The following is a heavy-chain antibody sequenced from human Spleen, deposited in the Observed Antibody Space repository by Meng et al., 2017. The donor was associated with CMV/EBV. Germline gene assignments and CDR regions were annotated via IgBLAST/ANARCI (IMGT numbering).Heavy chain of an antibody. CDR3: TRDVVTLVRGVVLDYYGMDV. CDR1: GDSVSSNSAT. V-gene: IGHV6-1*01. CDR2: TYYKSKWYN. J-gene: IGHJ6*02. Sequence: SETLSLTCAISGDSVSSNSATWNWIRQSPSRGLEWLGRTYYKSKWYNDYAVSVKSRITINPETSRNQFSLKLNSVTPEDTAVYYCTRDVVTLVRGVVLDYYGMDVWGQGTTVTVS. D-gene: IGHD3-10*01.